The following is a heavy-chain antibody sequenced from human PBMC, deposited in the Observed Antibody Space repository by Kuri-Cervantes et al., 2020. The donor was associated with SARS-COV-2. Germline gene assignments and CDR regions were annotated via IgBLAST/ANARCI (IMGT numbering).Heavy chain of an antibody. Sequence: GSLRLSCAVYGGSFSGYYWSWIRQPPGKGLEWIGEINHSGSTNYNPSLKSRVTISVDTSKNQFSLKLSSVTASDTAVYYCAGAGGIYNWFDPWGQGTLVTVSS. V-gene: IGHV4-34*01. CDR2: INHSGST. CDR1: GGSFSGYY. J-gene: IGHJ5*02. CDR3: AGAGGIYNWFDP. D-gene: IGHD3-10*01.